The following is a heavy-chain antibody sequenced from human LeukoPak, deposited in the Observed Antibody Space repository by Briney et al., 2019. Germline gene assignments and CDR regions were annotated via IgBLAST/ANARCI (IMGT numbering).Heavy chain of an antibody. Sequence: PGGSLRLSCAASGFTFSSYSMNWVRQAPGKGLEWVSSISSSSSYIYYADSVKGRFTISRDNAKNSLYLQMNSLRAEDTAVYYCARDQVSGSREIAYGMDVWSQGTVVSVSS. CDR3: ARDQVSGSREIAYGMDV. J-gene: IGHJ6*02. CDR2: ISSSSSYI. V-gene: IGHV3-21*01. D-gene: IGHD1-26*01. CDR1: GFTFSSYS.